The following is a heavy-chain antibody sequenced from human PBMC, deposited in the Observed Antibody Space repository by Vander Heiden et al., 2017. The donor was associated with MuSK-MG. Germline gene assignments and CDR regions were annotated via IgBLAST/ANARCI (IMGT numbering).Heavy chain of an antibody. CDR2: ISAYNGNT. CDR1: GYTFTSSG. Sequence: QVQLVQSGAEVKRPRASVKVSFKASGYTFTSSGISWVRQAPGQGLEWMGWISAYNGNTNYAQKLQGRVTMTTDTSTSTAYMELRSLRSDDTAVYYCARDRIRGYSYGYGYWGQGTLVTVSS. V-gene: IGHV1-18*01. CDR3: ARDRIRGYSYGYGY. D-gene: IGHD5-18*01. J-gene: IGHJ4*02.